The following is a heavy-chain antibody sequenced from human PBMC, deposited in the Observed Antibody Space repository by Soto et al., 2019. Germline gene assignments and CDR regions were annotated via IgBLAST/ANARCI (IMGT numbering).Heavy chain of an antibody. Sequence: QITLKESGPTLVRPTQTLTLTCAFSGFSLSTSGVGVGWIRQPPGKALEWLAVIYWDDSKHYSPSLRSRLTNTKDTSKNQVFLTMTNMDPMDTGTYYCAHKGPEDWPLDYWGQGTLVTVSS. D-gene: IGHD3-9*01. J-gene: IGHJ4*02. CDR1: GFSLSTSGVG. V-gene: IGHV2-5*02. CDR3: AHKGPEDWPLDY. CDR2: IYWDDSK.